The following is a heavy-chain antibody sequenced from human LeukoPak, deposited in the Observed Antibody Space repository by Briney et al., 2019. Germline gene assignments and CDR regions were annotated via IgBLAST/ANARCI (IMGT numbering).Heavy chain of an antibody. V-gene: IGHV3-9*01. CDR3: AVLHYYAMDV. CDR2: ISWNSGTK. D-gene: IGHD2-8*01. J-gene: IGHJ6*02. CDR1: GFTFDDYA. Sequence: PGRSLRLSCAASGFTFDDYAMHWVRQAPGKGLEWVSGISWNSGTKGYADSVKGRSTISRDNAKNSLYLQMNSLRGEDAALYYCAVLHYYAMDVWGQGTTVTVSS.